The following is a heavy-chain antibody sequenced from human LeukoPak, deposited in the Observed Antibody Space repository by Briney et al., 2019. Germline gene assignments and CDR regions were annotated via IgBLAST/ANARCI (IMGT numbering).Heavy chain of an antibody. V-gene: IGHV4-34*01. CDR2: INHSGST. J-gene: IGHJ3*02. CDR3: ARDAARSGYDYAFDI. CDR1: GFTFSNAW. D-gene: IGHD5-12*01. Sequence: PGGSLRLSCAASGFTFSNAWMSWIRQPPGKGLEWIGEINHSGSTNYNPSLKSRVTISVDTSKNQFSLKLSSVTAADTAVYYCARDAARSGYDYAFDIWGQGTMVTVSS.